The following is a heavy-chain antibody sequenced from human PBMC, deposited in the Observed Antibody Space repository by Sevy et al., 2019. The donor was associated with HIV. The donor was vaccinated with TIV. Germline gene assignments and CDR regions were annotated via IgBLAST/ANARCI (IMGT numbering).Heavy chain of an antibody. D-gene: IGHD3-22*01. CDR2: ISRSSSTI. J-gene: IGHJ5*02. CDR3: ARVRGYYDSSGYYGP. CDR1: GFTFSSYS. V-gene: IGHV3-48*01. Sequence: GGSLRLSCTASGFTFSSYSMNWVRQAPGKGLEWVSYISRSSSTIYYADSVKGGITISRDNAKNSLYLQMNSLRAEDTAVYYCARVRGYYDSSGYYGPWGQGTLVTVSS.